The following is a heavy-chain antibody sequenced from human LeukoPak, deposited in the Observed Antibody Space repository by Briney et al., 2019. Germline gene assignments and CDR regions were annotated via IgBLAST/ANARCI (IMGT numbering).Heavy chain of an antibody. CDR3: ARGTLRYFDWLNY. CDR2: IRYDGSNK. Sequence: PGGSLRLSCAASGFTFSSYGVPSVRQAPGKGLEWVAFIRYDGSNKYYADSVKGGFSSSRDNSKNTLYLQLNSLRGEDTDVYSCARGTLRYFDWLNYWGQGTLVTVSS. V-gene: IGHV3-30*02. J-gene: IGHJ4*02. CDR1: GFTFSSYG. D-gene: IGHD3-9*01.